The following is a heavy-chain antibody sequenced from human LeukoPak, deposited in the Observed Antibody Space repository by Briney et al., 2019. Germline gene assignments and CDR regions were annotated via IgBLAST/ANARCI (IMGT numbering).Heavy chain of an antibody. D-gene: IGHD3-10*01. Sequence: SETLSLTCTVSGGSISSYYWSWIRQPPGKGLEWVGYIYYSGSTNYNPSLKSRVTISVDTSKNQFSLKLSSVTAADTAVHYCARGLPFYYGSGSYYTRGWFDPWGQGTLVTVSS. CDR2: IYYSGST. CDR1: GGSISSYY. J-gene: IGHJ5*02. V-gene: IGHV4-59*01. CDR3: ARGLPFYYGSGSYYTRGWFDP.